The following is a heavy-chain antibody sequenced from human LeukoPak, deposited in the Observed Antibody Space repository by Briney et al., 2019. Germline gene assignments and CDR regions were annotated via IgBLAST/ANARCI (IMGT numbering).Heavy chain of an antibody. CDR1: GFTFSDYY. Sequence: GGSLRLSCAASGFTFSDYYMSWIRQAPGKGLEWFSYISSSGGSIYYAGSVKGRFTISRDNAKNSLYLQMNSLRAEDTAVYYCARVTTVTTIFYYYYYYYMDVWGKGTTVTISS. CDR2: ISSSGGSI. D-gene: IGHD4-17*01. CDR3: ARVTTVTTIFYYYYYYYMDV. V-gene: IGHV3-11*04. J-gene: IGHJ6*03.